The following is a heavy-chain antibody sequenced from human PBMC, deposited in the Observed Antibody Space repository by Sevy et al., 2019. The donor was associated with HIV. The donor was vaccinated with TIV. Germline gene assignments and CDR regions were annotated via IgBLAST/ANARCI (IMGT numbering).Heavy chain of an antibody. CDR1: GYTFTSYG. CDR2: ISAYNGNT. J-gene: IGHJ5*02. D-gene: IGHD2-2*01. CDR3: ARAGDRYCSSTSCYANSWFDP. V-gene: IGHV1-18*01. Sequence: ASVKVSCKASGYTFTSYGISWVRQAPGQGLEWMGWISAYNGNTNYAQKLQGRVTMTTDTSTRTAYMELRSLRFDDPAVDYCARAGDRYCSSTSCYANSWFDPWGQGTLVTVSS.